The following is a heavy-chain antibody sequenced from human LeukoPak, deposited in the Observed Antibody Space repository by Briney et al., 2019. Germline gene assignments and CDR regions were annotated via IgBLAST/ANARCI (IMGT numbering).Heavy chain of an antibody. Sequence: PSETLSLTCAVYGGSFSGYYWSWIRQPPGKGLEWIGEINHSGSTNYNPSLKSRVTISVDTSKNQFSLKLSSVTAADRAVYYCARLRNFDNVYAFDYWGQGTLVTVSS. CDR2: INHSGST. J-gene: IGHJ4*02. D-gene: IGHD3-9*01. V-gene: IGHV4-34*01. CDR1: GGSFSGYY. CDR3: ARLRNFDNVYAFDY.